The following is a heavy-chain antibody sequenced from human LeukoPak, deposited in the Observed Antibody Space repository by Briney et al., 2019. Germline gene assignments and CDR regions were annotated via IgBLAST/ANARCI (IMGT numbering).Heavy chain of an antibody. Sequence: GGSLRLSCAASGFTFSSYEMNWVRQAPGKGLEWVSYISSRSSTIYYAASVKGRFTISRDNAKNSVYLQMNSLRAEDTAVYYCAGTGYSSTTNDYWGQGTLVTVSS. D-gene: IGHD2-2*01. CDR2: ISSRSSTI. J-gene: IGHJ4*02. V-gene: IGHV3-48*01. CDR3: AGTGYSSTTNDY. CDR1: GFTFSSYE.